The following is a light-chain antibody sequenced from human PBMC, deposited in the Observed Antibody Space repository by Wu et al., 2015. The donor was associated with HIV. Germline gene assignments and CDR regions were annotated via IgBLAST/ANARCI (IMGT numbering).Light chain of an antibody. J-gene: IGKJ1*01. CDR2: GTF. CDR1: QSVSSSY. CDR3: QQYRSSLWT. Sequence: EIVLTQSPGTLSLSPGERATLSCRASQSVSSSYLAWYQQKPGQSPRLVIYGTFNRATGIPDRFRGSGSGTDFTLTISRLEPEDFAVYYCQQYRSSLWTFGQGTRVELK. V-gene: IGKV3-20*01.